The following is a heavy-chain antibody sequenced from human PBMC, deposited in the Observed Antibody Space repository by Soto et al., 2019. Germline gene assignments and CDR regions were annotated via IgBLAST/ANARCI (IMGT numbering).Heavy chain of an antibody. CDR1: GFTFSSYA. Sequence: QVQLVESGGGVVQPGRSLRLSCAASGFTFSSYAMHWVRQAPGKGLEWVAVISYDGSNKYYADSVKGRFTISRDNSKNTLYLQMNSLRAEDTAVYYCARPYIKYDSAGAAAAFDIWGQGTMVTVSS. J-gene: IGHJ3*02. CDR3: ARPYIKYDSAGAAAAFDI. V-gene: IGHV3-30-3*01. D-gene: IGHD3-22*01. CDR2: ISYDGSNK.